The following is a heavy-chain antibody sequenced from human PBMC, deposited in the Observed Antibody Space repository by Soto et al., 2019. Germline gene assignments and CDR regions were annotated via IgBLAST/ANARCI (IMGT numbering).Heavy chain of an antibody. V-gene: IGHV1-2*02. D-gene: IGHD3-3*01. Sequence: GASVKVSCKASGYTFTGYYMHWVRQAPGQGLEWMGWINPNSGGTNYAQKFQGRVTMTRDTSISTAYTELSRLRSDDTAVYYCARDLPHITIFGVVIIRPLYYYGMDVWGQGTTVTVSS. CDR3: ARDLPHITIFGVVIIRPLYYYGMDV. J-gene: IGHJ6*02. CDR1: GYTFTGYY. CDR2: INPNSGGT.